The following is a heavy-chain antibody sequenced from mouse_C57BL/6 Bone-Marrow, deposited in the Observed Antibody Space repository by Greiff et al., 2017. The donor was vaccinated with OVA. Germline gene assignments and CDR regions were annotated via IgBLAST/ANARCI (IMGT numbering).Heavy chain of an antibody. D-gene: IGHD2-2*01. V-gene: IGHV2-4*01. Sequence: QVQLQQSGPGLVQPSQSLSITCTVSGFSLTSYGVHWVRQPPGTGLEWLGVIWSGGSTDYNAAFISRLSISKDNSKSQVFFKMNSLQADDTAIYYCAKPGYDVAWFAYWGQGTLVTVSA. CDR2: IWSGGST. CDR1: GFSLTSYG. J-gene: IGHJ3*01. CDR3: AKPGYDVAWFAY.